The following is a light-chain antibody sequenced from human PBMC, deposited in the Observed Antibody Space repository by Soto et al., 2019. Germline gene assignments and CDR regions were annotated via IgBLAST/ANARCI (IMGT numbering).Light chain of an antibody. Sequence: QSALTQPASVSGSPGQSITISCTGTSSDVGGYNYVSWYQQHPGKAPKLMIYDVSNRPAGVSSRFSASKSANTAPLTISGPQAEDEADYYCSSYTSSSTLVFGGGTKLTVL. CDR3: SSYTSSSTLV. V-gene: IGLV2-14*01. CDR1: SSDVGGYNY. J-gene: IGLJ2*01. CDR2: DVS.